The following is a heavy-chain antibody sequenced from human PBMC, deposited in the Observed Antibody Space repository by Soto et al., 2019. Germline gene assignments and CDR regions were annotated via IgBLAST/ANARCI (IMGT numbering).Heavy chain of an antibody. CDR3: ARVGYCSGGSCYSWLFYFDY. D-gene: IGHD2-15*01. J-gene: IGHJ4*02. V-gene: IGHV4-30-4*01. Sequence: SETLSLTCTVSGGSISSSSYYWSWIRQPPGKGLDWIWYIYYSGSTYYNPSLKSRVTISVDTSKNQFSLKLSSVTAADTAVYYCARVGYCSGGSCYSWLFYFDYWGQGTLVTVSS. CDR2: IYYSGST. CDR1: GGSISSSSYY.